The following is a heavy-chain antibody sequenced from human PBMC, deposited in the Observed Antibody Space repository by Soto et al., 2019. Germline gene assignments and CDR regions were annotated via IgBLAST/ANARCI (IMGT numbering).Heavy chain of an antibody. Sequence: QVQLVQSGAEVKKPGASVKVSCKASGYTFTSYGISWVRQAPGQGLEWMGWISAYNGNTNYAQKLQGRVTMTTDTXTXKAYMELRSLRSDDTAVYYCARETYYYDGNYGRFDPWGQGTLVTVSS. CDR2: ISAYNGNT. CDR3: ARETYYYDGNYGRFDP. V-gene: IGHV1-18*01. CDR1: GYTFTSYG. J-gene: IGHJ5*02. D-gene: IGHD3-22*01.